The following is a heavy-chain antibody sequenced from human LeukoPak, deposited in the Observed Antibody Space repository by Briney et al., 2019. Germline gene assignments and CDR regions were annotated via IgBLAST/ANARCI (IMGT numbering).Heavy chain of an antibody. CDR1: GFTFSSYS. V-gene: IGHV3-21*01. J-gene: IGHJ4*02. CDR3: ARDVWGEGPWSDY. Sequence: GGSLRLSCAASGFTFSSYSMNWVRQAPGKGLEWVSSISSSSSYIYYADSVKGRFTISRDNAKNSLYLQMNSLRAEDTAVYYCARDVWGEGPWSDYWGQGTLVTVSS. D-gene: IGHD3-10*01. CDR2: ISSSSSYI.